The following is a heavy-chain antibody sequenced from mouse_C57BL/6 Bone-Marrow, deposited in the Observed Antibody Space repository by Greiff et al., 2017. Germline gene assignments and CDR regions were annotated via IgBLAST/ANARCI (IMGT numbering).Heavy chain of an antibody. CDR2: IDPSDSDT. CDR1: GYTFTSYW. D-gene: IGHD3-1*01. J-gene: IGHJ3*01. Sequence: QVQLQQPGAELVLPGASVKLSCKASGYTFTSYWMHWVKQRPGQGLEWIGEIDPSDSDTNYNQKFKGKSTLTVDKSSSTAYIQLSSLTCEECAVDFCARRGLGLPGFAYGGKGTLVTVSA. V-gene: IGHV1-69*01. CDR3: ARRGLGLPGFAY.